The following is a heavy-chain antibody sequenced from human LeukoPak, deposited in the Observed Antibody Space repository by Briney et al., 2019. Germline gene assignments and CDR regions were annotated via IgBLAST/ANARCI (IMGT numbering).Heavy chain of an antibody. CDR1: GGSISSGGYY. Sequence: SETLSLTCIVSGGSISSGGYYWSWIRQHPGKGLEWIGYIYYSGSTYHNPSLKNRVTISVDTSKNQFSLKLSSVTAADTAVYYCARFDYGDGRFDCWGQGTLVTVSS. CDR2: IYYSGST. J-gene: IGHJ4*02. D-gene: IGHD4-17*01. CDR3: ARFDYGDGRFDC. V-gene: IGHV4-31*03.